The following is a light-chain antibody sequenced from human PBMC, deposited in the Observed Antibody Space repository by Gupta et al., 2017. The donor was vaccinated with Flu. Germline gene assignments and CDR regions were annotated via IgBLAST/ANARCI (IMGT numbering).Light chain of an antibody. CDR1: HSVSNY. J-gene: IGKJ4*01. V-gene: IGKV3-11*01. CDR2: DAS. CDR3: QLRSNWPALT. Sequence: ETATLSCRASHSVSNYLSKYQHKPGQAPRLLIYDASNRATGIPARFSGSGSGTDVTLTISSLEPEDFAVYYCQLRSNWPALTFGGGTKVEIK.